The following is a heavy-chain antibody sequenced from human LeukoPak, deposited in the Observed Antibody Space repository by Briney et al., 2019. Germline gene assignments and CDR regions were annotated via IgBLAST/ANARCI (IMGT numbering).Heavy chain of an antibody. Sequence: GGSLRLSCIGSGFTFSNYAMSWVRQAPGKGLDWVSVISGSAHKIRYADSVRGRFTISRDNSENTVYLQMNNLRGEDTAIYYCAGRITGYSSGYVFWGQGTLVTVSS. CDR2: ISGSAHKI. V-gene: IGHV3-23*01. CDR1: GFTFSNYA. CDR3: AGRITGYSSGYVF. D-gene: IGHD5-18*01. J-gene: IGHJ4*02.